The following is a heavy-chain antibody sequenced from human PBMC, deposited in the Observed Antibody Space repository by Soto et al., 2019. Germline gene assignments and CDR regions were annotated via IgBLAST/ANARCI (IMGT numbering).Heavy chain of an antibody. D-gene: IGHD3-10*01. Sequence: ASVKVSCKASGYTFTGYYMHWVRQAPGQGLEWMGWINPNSGGTNYAQKFQGWVTMTRDTSISPAYMELSRLRSDDTAVYYCARDKGPTYYYGSGSYYFGYWGQGTLVTVSS. CDR1: GYTFTGYY. CDR3: ARDKGPTYYYGSGSYYFGY. CDR2: INPNSGGT. J-gene: IGHJ4*02. V-gene: IGHV1-2*04.